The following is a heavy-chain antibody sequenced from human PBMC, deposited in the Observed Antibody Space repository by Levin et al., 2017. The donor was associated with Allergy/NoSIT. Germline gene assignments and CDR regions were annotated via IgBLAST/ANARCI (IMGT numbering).Heavy chain of an antibody. V-gene: IGHV3-30-3*01. Sequence: GGSLRLSCAASGFTFSSYAMHWVRQAPGKGLEWVAVISYDGSNKYYADSVKGRFTISRDNSKNTLYLQMNSLRAEDTAVYYCARDEQWLVLGAIDIWSQGTMVTVSS. D-gene: IGHD6-19*01. CDR2: ISYDGSNK. CDR1: GFTFSSYA. J-gene: IGHJ3*02. CDR3: ARDEQWLVLGAIDI.